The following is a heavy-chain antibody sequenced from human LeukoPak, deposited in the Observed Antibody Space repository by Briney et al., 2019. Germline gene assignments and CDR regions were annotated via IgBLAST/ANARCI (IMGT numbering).Heavy chain of an antibody. CDR2: ISSSSSTI. V-gene: IGHV3-48*01. Sequence: GGSLRLSCAASGFTFSSYSMNWVRQAPGKGLEWVSYISSSSSTIYYADSVKGRFTISRDNAKNSLYLQMNSLRAEDMALYYCAKDSSSWYGYFQHWGQGTLVTVSS. CDR1: GFTFSSYS. D-gene: IGHD6-13*01. J-gene: IGHJ1*01. CDR3: AKDSSSWYGYFQH.